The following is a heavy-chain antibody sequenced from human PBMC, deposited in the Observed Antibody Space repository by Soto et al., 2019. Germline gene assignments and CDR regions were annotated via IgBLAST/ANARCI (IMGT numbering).Heavy chain of an antibody. Sequence: EVQLVESGGGLVQPGGSLRLSCAASGFTFSSYWMSWVRQAPGKGLEWVANIKQDGSEKYYVDSVKGRFTISRDNAKNSLYLQMNSLRAEDTAVYYCARDKRYFDWLLRFSPLDYWGQGTLVTVSS. CDR2: IKQDGSEK. J-gene: IGHJ4*02. D-gene: IGHD3-9*01. V-gene: IGHV3-7*01. CDR1: GFTFSSYW. CDR3: ARDKRYFDWLLRFSPLDY.